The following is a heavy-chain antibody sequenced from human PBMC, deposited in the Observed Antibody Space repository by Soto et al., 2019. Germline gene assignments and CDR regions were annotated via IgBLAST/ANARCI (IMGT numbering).Heavy chain of an antibody. CDR2: IYHTGIL. D-gene: IGHD3-22*01. Sequence: PSETRALTCTVSGGSVSANSYYWNGMRAPTGKGRQWVGHIYHTGILPSRPSFKSRALISLDTTKNQLSRRGSSVTVADTAVYYCVRGSLSPFDRRGNESWFDPWGKGALVTVSS. V-gene: IGHV4-61*01. CDR1: GGSVSANSYY. J-gene: IGHJ5*02. CDR3: VRGSLSPFDRRGNESWFDP.